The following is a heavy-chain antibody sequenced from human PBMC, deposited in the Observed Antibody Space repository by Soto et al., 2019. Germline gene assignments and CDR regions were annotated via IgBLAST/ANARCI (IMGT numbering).Heavy chain of an antibody. J-gene: IGHJ5*02. CDR3: ARDRGGITVSSKPLGEWFDP. CDR2: VSQGWAASYMSEVEIT. CDR1: GVSIDNFF. V-gene: IGHV4-59*01. D-gene: IGHD3-16*01. Sequence: QVQLQESGPGLLRPSETLSLTCTVSGVSIDNFFWSWIRQTPGKGLEWIGYVSQGWAASYMSEVEITSYTPTLESRATISPALPKTISSLKLTSVTAADTAVYYFARDRGGITVSSKPLGEWFDPWAQGTLVTVSS.